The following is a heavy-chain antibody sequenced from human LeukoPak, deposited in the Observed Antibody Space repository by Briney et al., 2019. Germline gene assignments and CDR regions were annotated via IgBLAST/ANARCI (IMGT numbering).Heavy chain of an antibody. J-gene: IGHJ6*02. CDR3: ASTTPPPIAAPGTRGLGYYGMDV. V-gene: IGHV1-69*01. CDR2: IIPIFGTA. D-gene: IGHD6-13*01. CDR1: GGTFRIYV. Sequence: GTSVTVSCTASGGTFRIYVISWVRQAPGQGLEWMGGIIPIFGTANYTQKFQGRVTITADESTSTAYMELSSLRSADTAVYYCASTTPPPIAAPGTRGLGYYGMDVWGQGTTVTVSS.